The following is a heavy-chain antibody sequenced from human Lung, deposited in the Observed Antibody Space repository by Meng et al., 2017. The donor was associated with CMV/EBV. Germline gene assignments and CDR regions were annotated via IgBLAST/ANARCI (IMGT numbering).Heavy chain of an antibody. D-gene: IGHD6-6*01. CDR3: ARDPIEYSSSVADY. Sequence: GGSXRLXCAASGFTVSSNYMSWVRQAPGKGLEWVSVIYSGGSTYYADSVKGRFTISRDNSKNTLYLQMNSLRAEDTAVYYGARDPIEYSSSVADYWGQGTXVTVSS. V-gene: IGHV3-66*02. CDR1: GFTVSSNY. J-gene: IGHJ4*02. CDR2: IYSGGST.